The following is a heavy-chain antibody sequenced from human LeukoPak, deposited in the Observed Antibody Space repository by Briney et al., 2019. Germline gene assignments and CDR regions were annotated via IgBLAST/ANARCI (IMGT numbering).Heavy chain of an antibody. V-gene: IGHV4-59*01. CDR3: ARDVQFRSGGSCYTNWFDP. D-gene: IGHD2-15*01. Sequence: SETLPLTCTVSGGSISSYYWSWIRQPPGKGLEWIGYIYYSGSTNYNPSLKSRVTISVDTSKNQFSLKLSSVTAADTAVYYCARDVQFRSGGSCYTNWFDPWGQGTLVTVSS. CDR2: IYYSGST. J-gene: IGHJ5*02. CDR1: GGSISSYY.